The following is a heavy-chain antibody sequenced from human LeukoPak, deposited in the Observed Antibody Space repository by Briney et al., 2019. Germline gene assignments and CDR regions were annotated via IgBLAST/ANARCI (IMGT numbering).Heavy chain of an antibody. V-gene: IGHV3-23*01. J-gene: IGHJ4*02. CDR2: ISGSGGST. Sequence: PGGSLRLSCAASGFTFSSYAMSWVRQAPGKGLEWVSAISGSGGSTYYADSVKGRFTISRDNSKNTLYLQMNSLRAGDTAVYYCAKDSSDYGTFDYWGQGTLVTVSS. D-gene: IGHD4-17*01. CDR3: AKDSSDYGTFDY. CDR1: GFTFSSYA.